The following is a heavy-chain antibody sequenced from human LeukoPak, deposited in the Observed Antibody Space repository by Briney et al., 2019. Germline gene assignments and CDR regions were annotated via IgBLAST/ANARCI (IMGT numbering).Heavy chain of an antibody. CDR1: GGSISSNSYY. J-gene: IGHJ6*03. D-gene: IGHD5-18*01. V-gene: IGHV4-61*05. Sequence: PSETLSLTCAVSGGSISSNSYYWGWIRQPPGKGLEWIGYIYYSGSTNYNPSLKSRVTISVDTSKNQFSLKLTSVTAADTAVYYCARTTEGGYTYGYFYYYYMDVWGKGTTVTISS. CDR2: IYYSGST. CDR3: ARTTEGGYTYGYFYYYYMDV.